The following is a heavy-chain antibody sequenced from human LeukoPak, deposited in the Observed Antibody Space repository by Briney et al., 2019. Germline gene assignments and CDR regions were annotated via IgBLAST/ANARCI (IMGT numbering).Heavy chain of an antibody. D-gene: IGHD6-19*01. CDR2: MEYDGSNK. CDR3: AKFSKQWPAHDAFDI. J-gene: IGHJ3*02. CDR1: GFTFSTYA. V-gene: IGHV3-30*02. Sequence: GGSLRLSCAASGFTFSTYAMHWVRQAPGKGLEWVAFMEYDGSNKYYADSVKGRFTISRDNSKNTLYLQMNSLRAEDTAVYYCAKFSKQWPAHDAFDIWGQGTMVTVSS.